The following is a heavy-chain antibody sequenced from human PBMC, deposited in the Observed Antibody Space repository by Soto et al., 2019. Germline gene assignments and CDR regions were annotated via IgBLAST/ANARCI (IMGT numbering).Heavy chain of an antibody. J-gene: IGHJ6*03. D-gene: IGHD2-2*02. Sequence: SETLSLTCAVSGGSISSGGYSWSWIRQPPGKGLEWIGYIYHSGSTYYNPSLKSRVTISVDRSKNQFSLKLSSVTAADTAVYYCARGRVVPAAILTLGYYYMDVWGKGTTVTVSS. CDR3: ARGRVVPAAILTLGYYYMDV. CDR2: IYHSGST. V-gene: IGHV4-30-2*01. CDR1: GGSISSGGYS.